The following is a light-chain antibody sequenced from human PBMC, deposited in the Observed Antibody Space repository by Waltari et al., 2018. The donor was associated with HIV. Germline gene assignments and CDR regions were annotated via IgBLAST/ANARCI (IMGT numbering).Light chain of an antibody. CDR3: GTWDSSLSAGGV. CDR1: RSTIGNTS. CDR2: ENN. Sequence: QSVLTQPPSVSAAPGQTVTISCSGNRSTIGNTSVSWYQQLPGTAPKLLIYENNKRPSGIPARFSGSKSGTSATLGITGLQTGDEADYYCGTWDSSLSAGGVFGTGTKVTVL. V-gene: IGLV1-51*02. J-gene: IGLJ1*01.